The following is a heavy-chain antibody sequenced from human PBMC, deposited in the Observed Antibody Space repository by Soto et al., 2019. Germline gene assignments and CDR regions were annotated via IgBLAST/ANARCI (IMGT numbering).Heavy chain of an antibody. V-gene: IGHV4-31*03. D-gene: IGHD2-2*01. CDR2: TSNSGST. CDR3: ARGGGSTKVDY. CDR1: GGSITSSGYY. J-gene: IGHJ4*02. Sequence: QVQLQESGPGLVKPSQTLSLTCTVSGGSITSSGYYWSWIRQHPGEGLEWIGFTSNSGSTSYNPSLKSRFIISVDTSSNQFSLNLKSVAAADTAVYYCARGGGSTKVDYWGQGTLVTVSP.